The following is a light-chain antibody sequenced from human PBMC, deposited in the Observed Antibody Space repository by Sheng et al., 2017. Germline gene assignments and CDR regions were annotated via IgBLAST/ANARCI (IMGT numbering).Light chain of an antibody. Sequence: DIQMTQSPSTLSASVGDRVTITCRASQSVGSWLAWYQQKSGKAPKLLISKASNLEGGVPSRFAGSGSGTEFTLTISSLQSEDFATYYCQQYHTYLTFGQGTKVEVK. CDR1: QSVGSW. J-gene: IGKJ1*01. CDR2: KAS. V-gene: IGKV1-5*03. CDR3: QQYHTYLT.